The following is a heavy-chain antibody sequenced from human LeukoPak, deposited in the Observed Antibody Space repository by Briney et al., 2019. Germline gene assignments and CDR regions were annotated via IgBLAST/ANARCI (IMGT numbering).Heavy chain of an antibody. V-gene: IGHV4-4*07. CDR3: ARAYQDDSSGYYILYYFDY. CDR2: IYASGST. D-gene: IGHD3-22*01. J-gene: IGHJ4*02. Sequence: SETLSLTCTVSGGSISSYYWSWIQQPAGKGLEWIGRIYASGSTNYNRSLKNRVTMSVDMSKNQFSLKLSSVTAAETAVYYGARAYQDDSSGYYILYYFDYWGQGILVTVSS. CDR1: GGSISSYY.